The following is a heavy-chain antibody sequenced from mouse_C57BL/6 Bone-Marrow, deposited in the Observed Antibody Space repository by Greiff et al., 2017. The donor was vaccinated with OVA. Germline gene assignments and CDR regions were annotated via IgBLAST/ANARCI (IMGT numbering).Heavy chain of an antibody. CDR3: ARSSPNYYEDY. Sequence: QVQLKQSGPELVKPGASVKISCKASGYAFSSSWMNWVKQRPGKGLEWIGRIYPGDGDTNYNGKFKGKATLTAAKSSSTADMQLSSLTSEDSAVYFCARSSPNYYEDYWGQGTTLTVAS. J-gene: IGHJ2*01. CDR2: IYPGDGDT. V-gene: IGHV1-82*01. D-gene: IGHD1-1*01. CDR1: GYAFSSSW.